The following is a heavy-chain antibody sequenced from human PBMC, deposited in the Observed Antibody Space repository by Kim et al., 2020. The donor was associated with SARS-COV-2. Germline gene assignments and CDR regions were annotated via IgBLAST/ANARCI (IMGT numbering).Heavy chain of an antibody. CDR2: VSWSGSTL. V-gene: IGHV3-9*01. J-gene: IGHJ6*02. D-gene: IGHD3-10*01. CDR1: GFRFESFA. Sequence: GGSLRLSCVASGFRFESFAMHWVRQVPEKGLEWVSGVSWSGSTLHYADSVKGRFSISRDNAKNTLYLQMNNLTVEDTAFYYCAKDYQSGLFHLDVWGQGTTVTVSS. CDR3: AKDYQSGLFHLDV.